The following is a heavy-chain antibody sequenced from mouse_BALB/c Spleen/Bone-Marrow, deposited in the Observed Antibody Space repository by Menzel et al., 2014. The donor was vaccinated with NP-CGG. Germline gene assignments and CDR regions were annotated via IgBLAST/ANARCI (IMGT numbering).Heavy chain of an antibody. D-gene: IGHD4-1*01. J-gene: IGHJ2*01. CDR1: GFTFXSFG. CDR3: TRGGNWEDFDY. V-gene: IGHV5-17*02. Sequence: EVKLMESGGGLVQPGGSRKLSCAASGFTFXSFGMHWVRQAPEKGLEWVAYISSGSRTIYYADTVKGRFTISRDNPKNTLFLQMTGLRSEDTAMYYCTRGGNWEDFDYWGQGTTLTVSS. CDR2: ISSGSRTI.